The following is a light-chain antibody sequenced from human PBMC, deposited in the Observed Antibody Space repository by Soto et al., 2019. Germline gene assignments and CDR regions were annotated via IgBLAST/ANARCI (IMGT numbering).Light chain of an antibody. CDR2: GAS. J-gene: IGKJ2*01. V-gene: IGKV3-20*01. Sequence: EIVLTQSPGTLSLSPGDRATLSCRASQSVSSSDLAWYQQKPGQAPRLLIYGASTRATGIPDRFSGSGSGTDFTFTISRLEPEDFAVYYCQQYGGSPLYTFGQGTKVDIK. CDR3: QQYGGSPLYT. CDR1: QSVSSSD.